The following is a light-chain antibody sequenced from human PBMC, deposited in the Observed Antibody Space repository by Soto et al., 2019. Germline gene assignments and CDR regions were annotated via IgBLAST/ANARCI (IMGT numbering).Light chain of an antibody. CDR3: QQYNSYSIT. CDR1: QGIGSA. V-gene: IGKV1-13*02. Sequence: AIQLTQSPSSLSASVGDRVTITCRASQGIGSALAWYQQKPGKAPKLLIYDASSLKSGVPSRFSGSGSGTEFTLTSSSLQPDDFATYYCQQYNSYSITFGQGTRLEIK. CDR2: DAS. J-gene: IGKJ5*01.